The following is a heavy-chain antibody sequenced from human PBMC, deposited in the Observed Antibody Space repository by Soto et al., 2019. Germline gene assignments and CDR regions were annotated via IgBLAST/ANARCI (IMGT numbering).Heavy chain of an antibody. J-gene: IGHJ6*03. Sequence: PGGSLRLSCAAAGFTCSSYAMSWVRQAPGKGLEWVSAISGSGGSTYYADSVKGRFTISRDNSKNTLYLQMNSLRAEDTAVYYCAKASQSRGLGYYYYMDVWGKGTTVTVSS. CDR1: GFTCSSYA. D-gene: IGHD2-2*01. CDR3: AKASQSRGLGYYYYMDV. CDR2: ISGSGGST. V-gene: IGHV3-23*01.